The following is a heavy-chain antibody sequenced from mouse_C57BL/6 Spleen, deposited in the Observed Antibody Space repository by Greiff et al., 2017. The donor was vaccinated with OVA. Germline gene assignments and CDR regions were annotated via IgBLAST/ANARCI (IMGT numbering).Heavy chain of an antibody. CDR2: IDPENGDT. J-gene: IGHJ3*01. CDR1: GFNIKDDY. Sequence: EVQLQQSGAELVRPGASVKLSCTASGFNIKDDYMHWVKQRPEQGLEWIGWIDPENGDTEYASKFQGKATITADTSSNTAYLQLSSLTSEDTAVYYCTTRYLFADWGQGTLVTVSA. CDR3: TTRYLFAD. V-gene: IGHV14-4*01.